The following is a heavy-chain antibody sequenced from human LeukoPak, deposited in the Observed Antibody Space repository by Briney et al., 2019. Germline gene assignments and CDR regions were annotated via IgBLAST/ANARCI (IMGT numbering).Heavy chain of an antibody. CDR2: IYYSGST. CDR1: GGSISSGGYY. D-gene: IGHD3-10*01. V-gene: IGHV4-31*03. Sequence: SQTLSLTCTVSGGSISSGGYYWSWIRQHPGKGLEWIGYIYYSGSTYYNPSLKSRVTISVDTSKNQFSLKLSSVTAADTAVYYCARGRKGALLWFGELFSHYYYGMDVWGQGTTVTVSS. J-gene: IGHJ6*02. CDR3: ARGRKGALLWFGELFSHYYYGMDV.